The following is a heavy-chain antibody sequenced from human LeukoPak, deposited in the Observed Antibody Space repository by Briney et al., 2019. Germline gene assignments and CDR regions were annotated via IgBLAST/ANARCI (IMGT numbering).Heavy chain of an antibody. CDR1: GYTFTGYY. D-gene: IGHD3-22*01. V-gene: IGHV1-2*02. CDR3: ARDYRRNYYDSSGYFDY. J-gene: IGHJ4*02. CDR2: INPNSGGT. Sequence: ASVKVSCKASGYTFTGYYMHWVRQAPGQGLEWMGWINPNSGGTNYAQKFQGRVTMIRDTSISTAYMELSRLRSDDTAVYYCARDYRRNYYDSSGYFDYWGQGTLVTVSS.